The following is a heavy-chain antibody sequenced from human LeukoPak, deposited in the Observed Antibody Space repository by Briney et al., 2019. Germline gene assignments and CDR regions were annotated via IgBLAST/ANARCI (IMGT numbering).Heavy chain of an antibody. Sequence: PGGSLRLSCAASGFTFSYYAMSWVRQAPGKGPEWLSSTSDSGGSTYHADSVKGRFTISRDNSKNTLYLQIHSLRGEDTAIYSCARDRDSGPSGLGYWGQGALVVVAS. V-gene: IGHV3-23*01. CDR2: TSDSGGST. J-gene: IGHJ4*02. CDR3: ARDRDSGPSGLGY. CDR1: GFTFSYYA. D-gene: IGHD5-12*01.